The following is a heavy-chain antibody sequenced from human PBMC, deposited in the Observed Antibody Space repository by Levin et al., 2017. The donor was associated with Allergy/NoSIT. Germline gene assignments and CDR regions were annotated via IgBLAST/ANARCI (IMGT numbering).Heavy chain of an antibody. Sequence: SVKVSCKASGGTFSSYAISWVRQAPGQGLEWMGGIIPIFGTANYAQKFQGRVTITADESTSTAYMELSSLRSEDTAVYYCARVYPEEFLTTVTVMDVWGQGTTVTVSS. J-gene: IGHJ6*02. V-gene: IGHV1-69*13. CDR2: IIPIFGTA. D-gene: IGHD4-17*01. CDR3: ARVYPEEFLTTVTVMDV. CDR1: GGTFSSYA.